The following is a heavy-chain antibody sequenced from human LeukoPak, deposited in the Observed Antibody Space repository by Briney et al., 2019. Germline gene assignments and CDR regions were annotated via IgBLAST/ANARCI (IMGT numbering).Heavy chain of an antibody. J-gene: IGHJ4*02. D-gene: IGHD1-1*01. CDR2: INNDGSST. CDR3: VNDLGRYPNNCFAY. CDR1: GFTFSTHW. Sequence: GGSLRLSCAASGFTFSTHWMHWVRQAPGKGLLWVSRINNDGSSTTYADSVKGRFTISRDNAKNTLYLQMNSLRAEHTAVYYCVNDLGRYPNNCFAYWGQGTLVTVSS. V-gene: IGHV3-74*01.